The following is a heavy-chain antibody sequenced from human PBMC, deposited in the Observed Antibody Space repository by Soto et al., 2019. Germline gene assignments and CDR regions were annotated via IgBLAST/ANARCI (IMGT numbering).Heavy chain of an antibody. J-gene: IGHJ3*02. CDR1: GFTFSNYW. D-gene: IGHD3-10*01. CDR2: ISPDGTIP. Sequence: EVQLVESGGVLVQPGGSLRLSCAVSGFTFSNYWMHWVRQAPGKGLVWVSTISPDGTIPDYTDSVKGRLAISRDNAKSTLFLQINSLRPEDTAVYYCARFRGDAFDIWGPGTMVTVSS. CDR3: ARFRGDAFDI. V-gene: IGHV3-74*01.